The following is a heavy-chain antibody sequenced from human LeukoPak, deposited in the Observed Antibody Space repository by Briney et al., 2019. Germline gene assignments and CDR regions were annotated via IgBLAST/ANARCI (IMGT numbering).Heavy chain of an antibody. CDR3: AKLGYCSSTSCYQTFDY. J-gene: IGHJ4*02. D-gene: IGHD2-2*01. Sequence: GGSLRLSCAASGFTFSIYAMSWVRQAPGKGLEWVSAISGSGGSTYYADSVKGRFTISRDNSKNTLYLQMNSLRAEDTAVYYCAKLGYCSSTSCYQTFDYWGQGTLVTVSS. CDR2: ISGSGGST. V-gene: IGHV3-23*01. CDR1: GFTFSIYA.